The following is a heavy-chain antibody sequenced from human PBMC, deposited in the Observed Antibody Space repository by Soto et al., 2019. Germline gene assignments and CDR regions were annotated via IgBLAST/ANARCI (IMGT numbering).Heavy chain of an antibody. J-gene: IGHJ4*02. D-gene: IGHD3-10*01. CDR3: ARGPTGWFGYDY. Sequence: EVQLVESGGGLVQPGGSLRLSCAASGFTFSTSWMHWVRQAAGKGLVWVSRIKSDASTTNYADSVKGRFTISRDNAKKTLYLQMDSLTVEDTAVYYCARGPTGWFGYDYWGQGTLVTVSS. V-gene: IGHV3-74*01. CDR2: IKSDASTT. CDR1: GFTFSTSW.